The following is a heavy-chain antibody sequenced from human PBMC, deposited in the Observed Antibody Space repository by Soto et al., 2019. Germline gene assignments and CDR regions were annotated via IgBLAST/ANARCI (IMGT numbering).Heavy chain of an antibody. CDR3: ARVNSSSWFFWFGP. V-gene: IGHV2-70*11. CDR2: IDWDDDK. CDR1: GFSLSTSGMC. J-gene: IGHJ5*02. Sequence: SGPTLVNPTQTLTLTCTFSGFSLSTSGMCVSWIRQPPGKALEWLARIDWDDDKYYSTSLKTRLTISKDTSKNQVVLTMTNMDPVDTATYYCARVNSSSWFFWFGPWGQGTLVTVSS. D-gene: IGHD6-13*01.